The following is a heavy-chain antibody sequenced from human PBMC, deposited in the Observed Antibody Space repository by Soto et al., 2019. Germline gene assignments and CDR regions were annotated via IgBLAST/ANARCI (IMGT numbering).Heavy chain of an antibody. Sequence: SETLSLTCTVPGVSISSYDWSWIRQSPGKGLEWIGCIYYSGSTNYNPYLKSRVSISVEMSKNQLSLKLSSVAAADTAVYDCARVLAARMYGMDVWGQGTTVTVSS. CDR1: GVSISSYD. J-gene: IGHJ6*02. V-gene: IGHV4-59*01. CDR2: IYYSGST. CDR3: ARVLAARMYGMDV. D-gene: IGHD6-6*01.